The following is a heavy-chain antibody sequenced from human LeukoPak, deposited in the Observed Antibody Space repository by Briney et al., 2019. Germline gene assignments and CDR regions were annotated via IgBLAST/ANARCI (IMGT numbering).Heavy chain of an antibody. J-gene: IGHJ4*02. CDR3: ARDRMWAADY. Sequence: ASVKVSCKASGYTFSSYDINWVRQATGQGLEWMGWMNPKSGNTGYGQKFQGRVTMTRNTSIGTAYMELSSLRPEDTALYYCARDRMWAADYWGQGTLVTVSS. CDR2: MNPKSGNT. V-gene: IGHV1-8*01. D-gene: IGHD1-26*01. CDR1: GYTFSSYD.